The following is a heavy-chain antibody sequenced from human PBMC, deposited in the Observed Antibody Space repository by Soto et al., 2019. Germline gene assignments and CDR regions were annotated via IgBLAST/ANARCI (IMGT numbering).Heavy chain of an antibody. Sequence: ASVKVSCKASGYTFTGYYMHWVRQAPGQGLEWMGWINPNSGGTNYAQKFQGRVTMTRDTSISTAYMELSRLRSDDTAVYHCARTGTTGHYYYYGMDVWGQGTTVTVSS. CDR3: ARTGTTGHYYYYGMDV. CDR1: GYTFTGYY. V-gene: IGHV1-2*02. D-gene: IGHD1-7*01. J-gene: IGHJ6*02. CDR2: INPNSGGT.